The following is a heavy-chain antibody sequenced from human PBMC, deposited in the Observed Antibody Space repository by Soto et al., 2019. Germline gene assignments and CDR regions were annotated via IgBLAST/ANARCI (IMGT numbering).Heavy chain of an antibody. D-gene: IGHD3-3*01. J-gene: IGHJ6*03. CDR2: INPSGGST. Sequence: GASVKVSCKACGYTFTSYYMHWVRQAPGQGLEWMGIINPSGGSTSYAQKFQGRVTMTRDTSTSTVYMELSSLRSEDTAVYYCAGESFWSGYPNYYYYMDVWGKGTTVTVSS. CDR1: GYTFTSYY. V-gene: IGHV1-46*01. CDR3: AGESFWSGYPNYYYYMDV.